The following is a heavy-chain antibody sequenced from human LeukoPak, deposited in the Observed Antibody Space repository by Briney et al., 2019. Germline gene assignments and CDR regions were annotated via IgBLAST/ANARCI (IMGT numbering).Heavy chain of an antibody. CDR2: IYYTGPT. Sequence: SETLSLTCTVSGGSTSTSRYYWGWIRQPPGKGLEWIGNIYYTGPTYYNASLTSRVTISVDTSKNQFSLKLSSVTAADTAVYYCARHKDYYYSYMDVWGKGTTVTISS. J-gene: IGHJ6*03. CDR3: ARHKDYYYSYMDV. V-gene: IGHV4-39*01. CDR1: GGSTSTSRYY.